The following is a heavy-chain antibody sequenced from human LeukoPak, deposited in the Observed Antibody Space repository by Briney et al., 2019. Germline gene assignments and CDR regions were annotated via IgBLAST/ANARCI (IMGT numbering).Heavy chain of an antibody. D-gene: IGHD6-13*01. CDR3: VRGESSSWNA. CDR1: GFTFSNYW. V-gene: IGHV3-74*01. J-gene: IGHJ5*02. CDR2: IRFDASIT. Sequence: PGGSLRLSCAAPGFTFSNYWMHWVRQAPGKGLVWVSGIRFDASITTYADSVKGRFTITRDNAKNTLYLQMNSLRGEDTAMYYCVRGESSSWNAWGQGSLVTVSS.